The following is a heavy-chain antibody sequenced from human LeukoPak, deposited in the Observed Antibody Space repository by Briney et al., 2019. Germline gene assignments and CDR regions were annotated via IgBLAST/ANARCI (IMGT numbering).Heavy chain of an antibody. CDR1: GFTFSSYG. Sequence: PGGSLRLSCAASGFTFSSYGMHWVRQAPGKGLEWVAVISYDGSNKYYADSVKGRFTISRDNSKNTLFLQMNSLRTEDTAAYLCARDQEEQWLPSEYWGQGTLVTVSS. J-gene: IGHJ4*02. V-gene: IGHV3-30*03. CDR3: ARDQEEQWLPSEY. CDR2: ISYDGSNK. D-gene: IGHD6-19*01.